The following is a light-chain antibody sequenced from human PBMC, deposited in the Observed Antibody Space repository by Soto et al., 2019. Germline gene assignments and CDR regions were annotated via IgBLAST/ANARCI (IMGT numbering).Light chain of an antibody. CDR1: QRVSGW. J-gene: IGKJ1*01. V-gene: IGKV1-5*03. CDR3: HQYHNLPRT. Sequence: IQMTQSPSPLSASVRDKVTVTCRASQRVSGWLAWYQQKPGQAPNLLIYKASTLESGVPSRFSGSGSGTEFTLTVSSLQPDDFAPDYCHQYHNLPRTFAQGTKVDIK. CDR2: KAS.